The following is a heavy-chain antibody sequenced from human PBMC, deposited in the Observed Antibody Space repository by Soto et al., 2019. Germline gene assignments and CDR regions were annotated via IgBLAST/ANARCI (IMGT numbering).Heavy chain of an antibody. J-gene: IGHJ6*02. CDR1: GGTFSSYA. V-gene: IGHV1-69*13. CDR2: IIPIFGTA. D-gene: IGHD5-18*01. Sequence: GASVKVSCKASGGTFSSYAISWVRQAPGQGLEWMGGIIPIFGTANYAQKFQGRVTITADETTSTAYMELSSLRSEDTAVYYCARPRGYSYGYNYYYYGMDVWGQGTTVNVSS. CDR3: ARPRGYSYGYNYYYYGMDV.